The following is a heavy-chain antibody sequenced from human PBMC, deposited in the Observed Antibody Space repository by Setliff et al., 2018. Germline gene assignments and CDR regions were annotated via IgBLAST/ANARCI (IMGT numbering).Heavy chain of an antibody. J-gene: IGHJ5*02. D-gene: IGHD1-7*01. Sequence: ASVKVSCKASGYTFTSYGISWVRQAPGQGLEWMGWISAYNGNTNYAQKLQGRVTMTTDTSTSTAYMGLRSLRSDDTAVYYCARGRTLNWNYFINWFDPWGQGTLVTVSS. CDR2: ISAYNGNT. CDR1: GYTFTSYG. CDR3: ARGRTLNWNYFINWFDP. V-gene: IGHV1-18*01.